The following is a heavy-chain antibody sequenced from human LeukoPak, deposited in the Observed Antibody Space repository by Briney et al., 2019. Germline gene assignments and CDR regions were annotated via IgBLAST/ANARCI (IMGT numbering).Heavy chain of an antibody. CDR3: ARDQEAYCSSTSCYEYYYYMDV. CDR2: IYTSGST. J-gene: IGHJ6*03. D-gene: IGHD2-2*01. V-gene: IGHV4-61*02. CDR1: GGSISRGTYY. Sequence: PSETLSLTCTVSGGSISRGTYYWSWIRQPAGKGLEWIGRIYTSGSTNYNPSLKSRVTISVDTSKNQFSLKLSSVTAADTAMYYCARDQEAYCSSTSCYEYYYYMDVWGKGTTVTISS.